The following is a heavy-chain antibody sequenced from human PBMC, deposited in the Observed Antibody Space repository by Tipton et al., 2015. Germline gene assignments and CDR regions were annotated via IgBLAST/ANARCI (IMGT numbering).Heavy chain of an antibody. CDR2: ISHTNSYI. CDR3: ARDDYGDYGAYGMDV. J-gene: IGHJ6*02. CDR1: GFTFRNYN. D-gene: IGHD4-17*01. Sequence: SLRLSCAASGFTFRNYNLNWVRQAPGKGLEWVSHISHTNSYIYYADSVKGRFNISRDNAKNSLYLQMNSLRVEDTAVYYCARDDYGDYGAYGMDVWGQGTTVTVSS. V-gene: IGHV3-21*01.